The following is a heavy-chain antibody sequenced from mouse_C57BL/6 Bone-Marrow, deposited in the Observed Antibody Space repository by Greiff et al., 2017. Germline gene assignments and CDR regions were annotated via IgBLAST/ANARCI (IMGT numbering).Heavy chain of an antibody. Sequence: EVQLQQSGAELVRPGASVKLSCTASGFNIKDDYMHWVKQRPEQGLEWIGWIDPENGDTEYASKFQGKATITADTSSNTAYLQLSSLTSEDTAVYYCTTYYYCSSFFDYWGQGTTLTVSS. D-gene: IGHD1-1*01. V-gene: IGHV14-4*01. CDR2: IDPENGDT. CDR1: GFNIKDDY. CDR3: TTYYYCSSFFDY. J-gene: IGHJ2*01.